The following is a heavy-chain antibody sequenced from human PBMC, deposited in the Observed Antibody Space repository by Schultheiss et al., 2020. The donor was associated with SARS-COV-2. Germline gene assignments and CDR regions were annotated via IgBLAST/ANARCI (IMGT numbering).Heavy chain of an antibody. CDR2: SHYSGAT. Sequence: SETLSLTCTVSGGSIYSHYWNWIRQPPGKGPEWIGFSHYSGATMYNPSLRSRVSMSVDTSKNQFTLQLRSVTAADTAVYYCARSISGYHSGGFDIWGQGTMGTVSS. D-gene: IGHD3-22*01. J-gene: IGHJ3*02. CDR1: GGSIYSHY. CDR3: ARSISGYHSGGFDI. V-gene: IGHV4-59*11.